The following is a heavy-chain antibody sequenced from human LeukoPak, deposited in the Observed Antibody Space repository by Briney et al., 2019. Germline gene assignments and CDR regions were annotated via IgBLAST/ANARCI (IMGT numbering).Heavy chain of an antibody. Sequence: PSETLSLTCAVYGGSFSGYYWSWIRQPPGKGLEWIGEINHSGSTNYNPSLKSRVTISVDTSKNQFSLKLSSVTAADTAVYYCXXXXXXXLTGRIRDAFDIWGQGTMVTVSS. CDR2: INHSGST. J-gene: IGHJ3*02. CDR1: GGSFSGYY. V-gene: IGHV4-34*03. CDR3: XXXXXXXLTGRIRDAFDI. D-gene: IGHD3-9*01.